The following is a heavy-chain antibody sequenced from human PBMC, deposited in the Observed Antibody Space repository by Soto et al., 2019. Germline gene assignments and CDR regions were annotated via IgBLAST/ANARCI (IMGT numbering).Heavy chain of an antibody. V-gene: IGHV3-23*01. J-gene: IGHJ4*02. CDR2: ISGSGGST. Sequence: GGSLRLSCAASGFTFSSYAMSWVRQAPGKGLEWVSAISGSGGSTYYADSVKGRFTISRDNSKNTLYLQMNSLRAEDTAVYYCAKDKVGVIAPYYFDYWGQGTLVTVSS. CDR1: GFTFSSYA. CDR3: AKDKVGVIAPYYFDY. D-gene: IGHD3-16*02.